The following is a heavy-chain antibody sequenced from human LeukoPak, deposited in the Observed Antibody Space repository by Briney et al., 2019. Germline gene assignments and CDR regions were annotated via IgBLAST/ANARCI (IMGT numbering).Heavy chain of an antibody. J-gene: IGHJ4*02. CDR2: INPNSGGT. V-gene: IGHV1-2*02. D-gene: IGHD2-2*03. CDR3: ARGQAGYYASPPFYYSDY. CDR1: GYTFTGYY. Sequence: ASVKVSCKASGYTFTGYYMHWVRQAPGQGLEWMGWINPNSGGTNYAQKFQGRVTMTRDTSISTAYMELSRLRSDDTAVYYCARGQAGYYASPPFYYSDYWGQGTLVTVSS.